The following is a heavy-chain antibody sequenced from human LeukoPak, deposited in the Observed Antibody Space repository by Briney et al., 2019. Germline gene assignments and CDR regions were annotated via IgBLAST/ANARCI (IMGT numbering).Heavy chain of an antibody. J-gene: IGHJ4*02. CDR1: GFTFSSYA. V-gene: IGHV3-23*01. D-gene: IGHD6-13*01. CDR3: ARDLMGIAYRGAFYY. Sequence: GGSLRLSCAASGFTFSSYAMSWVRQAPGKGLEWVSAISGSGGSTYYADSVKGRFTISRDNSKTTLYLQMNSLRAEDTAVYYCARDLMGIAYRGAFYYWGQGTLVTVSS. CDR2: ISGSGGST.